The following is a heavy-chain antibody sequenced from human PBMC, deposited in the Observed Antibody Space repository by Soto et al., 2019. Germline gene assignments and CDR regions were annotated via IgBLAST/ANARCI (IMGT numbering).Heavy chain of an antibody. J-gene: IGHJ4*02. CDR3: ARDSAAYYFDY. CDR1: GFTFSSYG. V-gene: IGHV3-33*01. CDR2: IWYDGSNK. D-gene: IGHD3-10*01. Sequence: QVQLVESGGGVVQPGRSVRLSCAASGFTFSSYGMHWVRQAPGKGLEWVAVIWYDGSNKYYADSVKGRFTISRDNSKNTLYLQMNSLRAEDTAVYYCARDSAAYYFDYWGQGTLVTVSS.